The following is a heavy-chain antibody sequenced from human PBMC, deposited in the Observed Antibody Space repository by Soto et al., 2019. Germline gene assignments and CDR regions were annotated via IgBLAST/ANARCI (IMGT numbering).Heavy chain of an antibody. Sequence: SETLSLTCTVSGGSVSSGSYYWSWIRQPPGKGLEWIGYIYYSGSTNYNPSLKSRVTISVDTSKNQFSLKLSSVTAADTAVYYCARDSYDSSGYGVGAWAYYYYGMDVWGQGTTVTAP. CDR3: ARDSYDSSGYGVGAWAYYYYGMDV. V-gene: IGHV4-61*01. J-gene: IGHJ6*02. D-gene: IGHD3-22*01. CDR1: GGSVSSGSYY. CDR2: IYYSGST.